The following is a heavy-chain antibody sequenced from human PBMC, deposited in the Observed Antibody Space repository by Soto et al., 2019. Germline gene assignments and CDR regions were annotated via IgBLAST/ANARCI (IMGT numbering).Heavy chain of an antibody. CDR1: GFTFSSYA. CDR2: ISGSGAYT. J-gene: IGHJ4*02. D-gene: IGHD1-1*01. Sequence: EVQLLESGGGLAQPGGSLRLSCAASGFTFSSYALSWVRQAPGKGLEWVSGISGSGAYTYYADSVKGRFTISRDNSKNTLYLQMNSLRADDPAVYYCAKGGSTNWQIDYWGQGTLVTVSS. CDR3: AKGGSTNWQIDY. V-gene: IGHV3-23*01.